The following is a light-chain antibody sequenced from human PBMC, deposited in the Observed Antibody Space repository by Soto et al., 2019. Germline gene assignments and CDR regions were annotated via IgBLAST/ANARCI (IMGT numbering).Light chain of an antibody. CDR2: MAS. CDR1: QSITNW. J-gene: IGKJ1*01. V-gene: IGKV1-5*03. CDR3: QQYYRQAT. Sequence: IHMAQAPRTRSKSVRYRVINTFRASQSITNWLAWYQRKPGKAPKPLIYMASSLESGVPSRFSGSGGGTEFTLTISSLQPDDFATYYCQQYYRQATFGQGTKVDIK.